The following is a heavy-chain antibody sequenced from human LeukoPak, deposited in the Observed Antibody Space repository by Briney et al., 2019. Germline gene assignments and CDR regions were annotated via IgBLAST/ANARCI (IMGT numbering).Heavy chain of an antibody. V-gene: IGHV4-31*03. D-gene: IGHD3-10*01. CDR3: ARGSSNAFDI. J-gene: IGHJ3*02. CDR1: GVSISSGGYY. CDR2: IYYSGST. Sequence: SQTLSLTCTVSGVSISSGGYYWGWLRQHPGKGLEWIGYIYYSGSTYYNPSLKSRVTISVDTSKNQFSLKLSSVTAADTAEYYCARGSSNAFDIWGQGTMVTVSS.